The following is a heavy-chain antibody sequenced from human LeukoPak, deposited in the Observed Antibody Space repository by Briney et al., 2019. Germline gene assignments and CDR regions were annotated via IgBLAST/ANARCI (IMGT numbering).Heavy chain of an antibody. V-gene: IGHV1-2*02. CDR1: GYTFTGYY. J-gene: IGHJ4*02. CDR3: ARIVVVVAATLSTYYFDY. Sequence: ASVKVSCKASGYTFTGYYVHWVRQAPGQGLEWMGWINPNSGGTNYAQKFQGRVTMTRDTSISTAYMELSRLRSDDTAVYYCARIVVVVAATLSTYYFDYWGQGTLVTVSS. CDR2: INPNSGGT. D-gene: IGHD2-15*01.